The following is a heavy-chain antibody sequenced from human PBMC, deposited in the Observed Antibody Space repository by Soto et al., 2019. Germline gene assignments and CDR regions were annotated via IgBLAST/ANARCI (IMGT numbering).Heavy chain of an antibody. CDR2: IIPIFGTA. CDR3: ARGSVRYCSSTSCYIWFDP. D-gene: IGHD2-2*02. J-gene: IGHJ5*02. Sequence: SVKVSCKASGGTFSSYAISWVRQAPGQGLEWMGGIIPIFGTANYAQKFQGRVTITADKSTSTAYMELSSLRSEDTAVYYCARGSVRYCSSTSCYIWFDPWGQGTLVTVSS. V-gene: IGHV1-69*06. CDR1: GGTFSSYA.